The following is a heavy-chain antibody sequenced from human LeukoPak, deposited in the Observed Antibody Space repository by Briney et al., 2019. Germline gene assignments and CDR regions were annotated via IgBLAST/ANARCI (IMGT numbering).Heavy chain of an antibody. CDR3: ARGFGFGEFSYYYGLDV. Sequence: SETLSLTCSASGGYISSRSYSWGWIRHSPGKGLEWIGNFHYSGSTYYNPSLKSRVTISVDTSKNQFSLKLSSVTAADTAVYYCARGFGFGEFSYYYGLDVWGQGTTVTVSS. CDR2: FHYSGST. D-gene: IGHD3-10*01. J-gene: IGHJ6*02. V-gene: IGHV4-39*07. CDR1: GGYISSRSYS.